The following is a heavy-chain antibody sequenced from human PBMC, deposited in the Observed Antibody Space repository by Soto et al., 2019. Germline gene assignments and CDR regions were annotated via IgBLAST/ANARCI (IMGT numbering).Heavy chain of an antibody. CDR2: TYYRSKWYY. J-gene: IGHJ3*02. V-gene: IGHV6-1*01. Sequence: SQTLSLTCAISGDSVSRNSAAWNWIRQSPSGGLEWLGRTYYRSKWYYGYAVSVRSRITINPDTSKNQFSLQLNSVTPDDTAVYYCVRDSELGPEAFDIWGQGTMVTVSS. CDR3: VRDSELGPEAFDI. D-gene: IGHD1-7*01. CDR1: GDSVSRNSAA.